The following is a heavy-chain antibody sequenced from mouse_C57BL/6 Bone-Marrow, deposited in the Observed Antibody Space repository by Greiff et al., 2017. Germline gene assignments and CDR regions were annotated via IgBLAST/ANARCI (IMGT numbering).Heavy chain of an antibody. Sequence: VQLQQSGAELMKPGASVKLSCKATGYTFTGYWIEWVKQSLDNGLDWIGESLPGSGSPNYNEKLKGKAPFTANTSSNTAYMQLSSLTTEDSAIYYCARYHSWFAYWGQGTLVTVSA. CDR3: ARYHSWFAY. V-gene: IGHV1-9*01. CDR2: SLPGSGSP. J-gene: IGHJ3*01. CDR1: GYTFTGYW. D-gene: IGHD1-2*01.